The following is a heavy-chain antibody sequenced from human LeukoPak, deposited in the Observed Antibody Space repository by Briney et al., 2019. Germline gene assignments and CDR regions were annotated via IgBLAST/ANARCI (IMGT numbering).Heavy chain of an antibody. CDR3: ARRRKTSGQGPAAFDL. CDR1: GGSISSGGYY. J-gene: IGHJ3*01. D-gene: IGHD5-12*01. Sequence: SETLSLTCTVSGGSISSGGYYWSWIRQPPGKGLEWIGYIYHSGSTYYNPSLKSRVTISVDTSKNQFSLKLTSVTAADTALYYCARRRKTSGQGPAAFDLWGQGTMVTVSS. V-gene: IGHV4-30-2*01. CDR2: IYHSGST.